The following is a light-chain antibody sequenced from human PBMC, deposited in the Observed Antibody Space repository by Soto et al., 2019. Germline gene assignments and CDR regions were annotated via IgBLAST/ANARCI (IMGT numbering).Light chain of an antibody. CDR3: QQYDNLPWT. CDR1: QDISNY. CDR2: DAS. Sequence: DIQMTQSPSSLSASVGDRVTITCQASQDISNYLNWYQQKPGKAPKLLIYDASNLETGVPSRFSGSGSGKDFTFTISRLQPEDIATYYCQQYDNLPWTFGQGTKVEIQ. V-gene: IGKV1-33*01. J-gene: IGKJ1*01.